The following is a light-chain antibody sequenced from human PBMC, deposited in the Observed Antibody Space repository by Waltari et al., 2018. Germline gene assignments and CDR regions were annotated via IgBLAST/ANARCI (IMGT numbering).Light chain of an antibody. J-gene: IGKJ2*01. CDR1: QSVSGSC. V-gene: IGKV3-20*01. Sequence: EIVLTQSPGTVSLSPGERATLSCRASQSVSGSCLAWYQQKPGQAPRLLIHGAATRAPGIPDRFSGSGSGTDFILTITRLEPEDFAVYFCQHYGSSAMFTFGQGTKLEIK. CDR2: GAA. CDR3: QHYGSSAMFT.